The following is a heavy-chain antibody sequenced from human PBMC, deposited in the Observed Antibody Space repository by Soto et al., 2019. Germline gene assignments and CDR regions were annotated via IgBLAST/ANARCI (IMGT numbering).Heavy chain of an antibody. CDR2: IKSKTDGGTT. V-gene: IGHV3-15*07. CDR1: GFTFSNAW. CDR3: TTDRRRVQLWLETSYYYGMDV. D-gene: IGHD5-18*01. J-gene: IGHJ6*02. Sequence: GGSLRLSCAASGFTFSNAWMNWVRQAPGKGLEWVGRIKSKTDGGTTDYAAPVKGRFTISRDDSKNTLYLQMNSLKTEDTAVYYCTTDRRRVQLWLETSYYYGMDVWGQGTTVTVSS.